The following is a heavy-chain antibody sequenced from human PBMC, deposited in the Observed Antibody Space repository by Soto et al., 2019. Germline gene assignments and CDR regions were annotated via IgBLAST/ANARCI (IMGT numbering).Heavy chain of an antibody. CDR2: INHSGST. CDR1: GGSFSGYY. Sequence: SETLSLTCAVYGGSFSGYYWSWIRQPPGKGLEWIGEINHSGSTNYNLSLKSRVTISVDPSKNQFSLKLSSVTAADTAVYYCARGARGMDGGYYGMDVWGQGTTVTVSS. J-gene: IGHJ6*02. CDR3: ARGARGMDGGYYGMDV. D-gene: IGHD6-13*01. V-gene: IGHV4-34*01.